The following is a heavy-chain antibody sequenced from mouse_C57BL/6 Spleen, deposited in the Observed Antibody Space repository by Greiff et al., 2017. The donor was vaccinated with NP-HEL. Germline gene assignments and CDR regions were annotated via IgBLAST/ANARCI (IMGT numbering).Heavy chain of an antibody. CDR1: GFSFNTYA. CDR3: VRRAYGSSWYFDV. CDR2: IRSKSNNYAT. V-gene: IGHV10-1*01. D-gene: IGHD1-1*01. J-gene: IGHJ1*03. Sequence: EVKLVESGGGLVQPKGSLKLSCAASGFSFNTYAMNWVRQAPGKGLEWVARIRSKSNNYATYYADSVKDRFTISRDDSESMLYLQMNNLKTEDTAMYYCVRRAYGSSWYFDVWGTGTTVTVSS.